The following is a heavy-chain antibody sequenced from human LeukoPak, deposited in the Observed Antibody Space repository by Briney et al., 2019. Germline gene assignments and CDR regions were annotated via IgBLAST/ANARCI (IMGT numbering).Heavy chain of an antibody. J-gene: IGHJ6*03. V-gene: IGHV3-20*04. D-gene: IGHD3-10*01. Sequence: GGSLRLSCAASGFTFDDYGMSWVRQAPGKGLEWVSGINWNGGSTGYADSVKGRFTISRDNAKNSLYLQMNNLRAEDTALYYCARAGMLYYYYYMDVWGKGTTVTVSS. CDR2: INWNGGST. CDR3: ARAGMLYYYYYMDV. CDR1: GFTFDDYG.